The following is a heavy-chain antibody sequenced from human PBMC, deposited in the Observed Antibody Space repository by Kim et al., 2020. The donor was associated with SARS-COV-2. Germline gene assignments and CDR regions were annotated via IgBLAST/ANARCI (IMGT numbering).Heavy chain of an antibody. D-gene: IGHD3-10*01. V-gene: IGHV5-51*01. J-gene: IGHJ4*02. Sequence: YSPSFQDQVTISADKSISTAYLQWSSLKASDTAMYYCARLDYYGSGSYDYWGQGTLVTVSS. CDR3: ARLDYYGSGSYDY.